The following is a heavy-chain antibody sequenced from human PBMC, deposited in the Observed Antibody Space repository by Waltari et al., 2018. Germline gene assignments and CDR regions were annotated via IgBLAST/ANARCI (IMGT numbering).Heavy chain of an antibody. Sequence: QAQLVQSGAEVKKPGASVKVSCKASGYISPDYHIHWVRQSPGQGLEWMGLINGESGGTNYAKKFQGRVTMTRDTSITTVYMDLSSLMSDDTAIYYCARVRPSSSWGQGILVTVSS. V-gene: IGHV1-2*02. CDR1: GYISPDYH. D-gene: IGHD6-13*01. J-gene: IGHJ4*02. CDR3: ARVRPSSS. CDR2: INGESGGT.